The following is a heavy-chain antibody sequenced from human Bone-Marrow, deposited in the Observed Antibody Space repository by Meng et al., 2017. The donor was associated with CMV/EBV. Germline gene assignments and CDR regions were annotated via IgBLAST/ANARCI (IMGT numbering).Heavy chain of an antibody. J-gene: IGHJ6*01. Sequence: SETLSLTCTVSGGSISSSSYYWGWIRQPPGKGLEWIGSIYYSGSTYYNPSLKSRVTISVDTSKNQFSLKLSSVTAADTAVYYCASEFLRGYSSKGYGMAVWGQGTTVTVSS. D-gene: IGHD5-18*01. CDR1: GGSISSSSYY. CDR2: IYYSGST. CDR3: ASEFLRGYSSKGYGMAV. V-gene: IGHV4-39*01.